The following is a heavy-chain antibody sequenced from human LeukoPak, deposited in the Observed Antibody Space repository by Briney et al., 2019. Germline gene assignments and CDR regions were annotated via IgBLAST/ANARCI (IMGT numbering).Heavy chain of an antibody. D-gene: IGHD1-1*01. CDR3: ARDRGTNGDYHRGYFDY. J-gene: IGHJ4*02. CDR2: ISYDGSSK. Sequence: GGSLRLSCAASGFTFSNYAIHWVRQAPGKGLEWVAVISYDGSSKYYADSVKGRFTISRDNSKNTLYLQMNSLRAQDTAVYYCARDRGTNGDYHRGYFDYWGQGTLVTVSS. CDR1: GFTFSNYA. V-gene: IGHV3-30-3*01.